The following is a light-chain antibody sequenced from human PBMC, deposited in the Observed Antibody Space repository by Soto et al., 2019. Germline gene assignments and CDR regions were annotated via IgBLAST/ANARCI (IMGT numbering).Light chain of an antibody. CDR3: SSYTRSSNLV. V-gene: IGLV2-14*01. CDR1: SSDVGGYNY. J-gene: IGLJ1*01. Sequence: QSALTQPASVSGSPGQSITISCTGTSSDVGGYNYVSWYQHHPGKAPKVMIYEVSNRPSGISNRFSGSKAGNTASLTISGLQAEDEADYYCSSYTRSSNLVFGGGTKVTVX. CDR2: EVS.